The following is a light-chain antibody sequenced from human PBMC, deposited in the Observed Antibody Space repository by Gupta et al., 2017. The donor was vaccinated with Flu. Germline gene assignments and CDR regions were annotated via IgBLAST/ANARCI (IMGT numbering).Light chain of an antibody. Sequence: GDRVTITCRASQDISTWLAWYQQRPGQAPKLLIYAASTLQSGVRSRFSGSGSGTDFTLTISSLQPEDFATYYCQRSNSFPWTFGQGTKVEIE. CDR2: AAS. J-gene: IGKJ1*01. CDR3: QRSNSFPWT. CDR1: QDISTW. V-gene: IGKV1-12*01.